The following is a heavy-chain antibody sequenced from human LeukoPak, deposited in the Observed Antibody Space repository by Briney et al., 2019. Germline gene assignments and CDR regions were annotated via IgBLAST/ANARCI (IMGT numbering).Heavy chain of an antibody. V-gene: IGHV4-59*01. Sequence: SETLSLTCTVSGGSISSYYWSWIRQPPGKGLEWIGYIYSSGSTNYNPSLKSRVTISVDTSKNQFSLRLSSVTAADTAVYYCARDHRVPYAFDIWGQGTMVTVSS. CDR1: GGSISSYY. CDR2: IYSSGST. J-gene: IGHJ3*02. CDR3: ARDHRVPYAFDI.